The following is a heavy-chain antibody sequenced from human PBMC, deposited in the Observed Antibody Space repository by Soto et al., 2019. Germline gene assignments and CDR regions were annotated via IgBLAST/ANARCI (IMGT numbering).Heavy chain of an antibody. J-gene: IGHJ6*03. Sequence: GGSLRLSCAASGFTFSSYSMNWVRQAPGKGLEWVSYISSSSSTIYYADSVKGRFTISRDNAKNSLYLQMNSLRAEDTAVYYCARGEYSGYDEDYYYYYYMDVWGKGTTVTVSS. CDR1: GFTFSSYS. V-gene: IGHV3-48*01. CDR3: ARGEYSGYDEDYYYYYYMDV. D-gene: IGHD5-12*01. CDR2: ISSSSSTI.